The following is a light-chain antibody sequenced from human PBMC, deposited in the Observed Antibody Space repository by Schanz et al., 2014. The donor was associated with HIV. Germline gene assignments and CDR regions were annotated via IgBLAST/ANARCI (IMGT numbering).Light chain of an antibody. CDR3: QQYNNWPPRT. J-gene: IGKJ1*01. CDR1: HSVSSN. Sequence: DIVLTQSPDTLSVPPGERATLSCRASHSVSSNFFAWYQQKPGQAPRLLIYGASTRATGIPARFSGSGSGTEFTLTISSLQSEDFAVYYCQQYNNWPPRTFGQGTKVEIK. CDR2: GAS. V-gene: IGKV3-15*01.